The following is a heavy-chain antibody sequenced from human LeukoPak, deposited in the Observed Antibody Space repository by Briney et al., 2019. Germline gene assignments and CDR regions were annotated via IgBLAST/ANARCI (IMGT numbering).Heavy chain of an antibody. J-gene: IGHJ4*02. D-gene: IGHD1-26*01. CDR3: ASRRRGATLSAY. CDR2: ISSSRSYI. V-gene: IGHV3-21*01. Sequence: GGSLRLSCAASGFTFSSYSMNWVRQAPGKGLEWVSSISSSRSYIYYADSVKGRFTIYRDNAQNSLYLHMNSLRAADTAVYYCASRRRGATLSAYWGQGALVTVSS. CDR1: GFTFSSYS.